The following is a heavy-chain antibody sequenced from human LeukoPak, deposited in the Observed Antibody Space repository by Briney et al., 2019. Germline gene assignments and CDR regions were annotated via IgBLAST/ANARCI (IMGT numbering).Heavy chain of an antibody. D-gene: IGHD2/OR15-2a*01. V-gene: IGHV4-39*01. CDR3: ARHLNNGFDI. CDR2: ISYTGNT. Sequence: SETLSLTCTISGGSISSTTYSWGWIRQPPGKGLEWIGNISYTGNTYYNPSLKSRVTLSVDTSKNQFSLKLSSVPAADTAIYYCARHLNNGFDIWGRGAMVTVSS. J-gene: IGHJ3*02. CDR1: GGSISSTTYS.